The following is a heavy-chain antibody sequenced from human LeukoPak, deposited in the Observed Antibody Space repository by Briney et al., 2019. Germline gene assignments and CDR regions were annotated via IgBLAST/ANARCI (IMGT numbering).Heavy chain of an antibody. J-gene: IGHJ4*02. CDR3: ARDPSPYPGSLVQRFDY. CDR2: ISSSSSYI. V-gene: IGHV3-21*01. D-gene: IGHD6-13*01. CDR1: GFTFSSFS. Sequence: GSLRLSCAASGFTFSSFSLNWVRQGSGKGVEWVPSISSSSSYIYYADSVKGRFTISRDNAKNSLYLQMNSLRAEDTAVYYCARDPSPYPGSLVQRFDYWGQGTLVTVSS.